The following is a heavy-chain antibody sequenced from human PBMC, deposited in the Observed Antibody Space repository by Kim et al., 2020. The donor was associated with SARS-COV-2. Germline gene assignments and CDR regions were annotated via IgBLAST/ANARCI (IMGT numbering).Heavy chain of an antibody. Sequence: GGSLRLSCAASGFTFSSYGMHWVRQAPGKGLEWVAVISYDGSNKYYADSVKGRFTISRDNSKNTLYLQMNSLRAEDTAVYYCAKDLTAGGGGSGSYILGPIYYYYYGMDVWGQGTTVTVSS. D-gene: IGHD3-10*01. CDR3: AKDLTAGGGGSGSYILGPIYYYYYGMDV. V-gene: IGHV3-30*18. CDR1: GFTFSSYG. CDR2: ISYDGSNK. J-gene: IGHJ6*02.